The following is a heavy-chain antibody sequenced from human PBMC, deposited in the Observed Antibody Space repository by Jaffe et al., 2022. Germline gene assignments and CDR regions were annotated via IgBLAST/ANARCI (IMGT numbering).Heavy chain of an antibody. J-gene: IGHJ3*02. CDR1: GYTFTSYY. CDR3: ARGGSYYDILTGPAAAFDI. V-gene: IGHV1-46*03. D-gene: IGHD3-9*01. Sequence: QVQLVQSGAEVKKPGASVKVSCKASGYTFTSYYMHWVRQAPGQGLEWMGIINPSGGSTSYAQKFQGRVTMTRDTSTSTVYMELSSLRSEDTAVYYCARGGSYYDILTGPAAAFDIWGQGTMVTVSS. CDR2: INPSGGST.